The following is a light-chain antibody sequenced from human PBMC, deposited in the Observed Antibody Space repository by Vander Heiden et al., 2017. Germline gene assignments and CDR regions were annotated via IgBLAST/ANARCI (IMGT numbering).Light chain of an antibody. CDR2: KAS. Sequence: DIRVTPSPSTLSASVEYRLTITCRASQNIPSYLAWYQQKTGEAPKLLIYKASNLESGVPSRFSGSGSGTEFTITISSLQPDDFATYYCHQYNDYSGGTFGQGTKVEIK. CDR3: HQYNDYSGGT. CDR1: QNIPSY. J-gene: IGKJ2*01. V-gene: IGKV1-5*03.